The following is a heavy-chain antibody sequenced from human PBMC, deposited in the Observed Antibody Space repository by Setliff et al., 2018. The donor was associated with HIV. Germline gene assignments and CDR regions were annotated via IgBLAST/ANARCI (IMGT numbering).Heavy chain of an antibody. CDR2: SSPNSGDT. V-gene: IGHV1-2*02. Sequence: ASVKVSCKASADTFIGYYIHWVRQAPGQGLEYMGWSSPNSGDTNYAQKFQGKVTMTRDTSINTAYLELNRLRSDDTAVYYCARGLTYYDNGWGNYRFDYWGQGTLVTVSS. J-gene: IGHJ4*02. D-gene: IGHD3-16*02. CDR1: ADTFIGYY. CDR3: ARGLTYYDNGWGNYRFDY.